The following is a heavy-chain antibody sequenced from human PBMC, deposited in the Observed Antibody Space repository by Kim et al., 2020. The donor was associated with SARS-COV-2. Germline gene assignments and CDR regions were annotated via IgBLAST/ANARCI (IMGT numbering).Heavy chain of an antibody. D-gene: IGHD6-6*01. Sequence: SLKSRVTISVDTSKNQFSLKLSSVTAADTAVYYCATGQGVSSSSAYYFDYWGQGTLVTVSS. V-gene: IGHV4-34*13. J-gene: IGHJ4*02. CDR3: ATGQGVSSSSAYYFDY.